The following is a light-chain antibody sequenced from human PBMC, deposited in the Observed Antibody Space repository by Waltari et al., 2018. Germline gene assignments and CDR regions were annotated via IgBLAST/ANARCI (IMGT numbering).Light chain of an antibody. V-gene: IGKV3-20*01. J-gene: IGKJ2*01. CDR3: HQYGTSPRT. Sequence: EIVLTQSPGTLSLSPGERATLSCRASQNVNNNNYLAWYQQKPGQAPRLRVYDASRRATGIPNRFSGSGSETDFTLTISRLEPEDFAVYSCHQYGTSPRTFGLGTKLEIK. CDR2: DAS. CDR1: QNVNNNNY.